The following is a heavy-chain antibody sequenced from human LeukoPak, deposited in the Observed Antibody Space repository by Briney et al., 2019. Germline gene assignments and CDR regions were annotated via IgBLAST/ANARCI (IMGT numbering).Heavy chain of an antibody. CDR1: GGSFSGYY. J-gene: IGHJ4*02. Sequence: PSETLSLTCAVYGGSFSGYYWSWLRQPPGKGLEWIGGINHSGSTNYNPSLKRRFTISVDTSKNQFSLTLSSVTAADTAVYYCARGTAPLIMGRGAKRYSSYFDYCGQGTLVTVSS. CDR3: ARGTAPLIMGRGAKRYSSYFDY. V-gene: IGHV4-34*01. D-gene: IGHD3-10*01. CDR2: INHSGST.